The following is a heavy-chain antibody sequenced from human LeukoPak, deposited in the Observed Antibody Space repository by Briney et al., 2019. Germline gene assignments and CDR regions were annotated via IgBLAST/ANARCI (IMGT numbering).Heavy chain of an antibody. CDR3: AKRARYNSARATDFDS. CDR1: GYTFSSYA. J-gene: IGHJ4*02. D-gene: IGHD6-19*01. V-gene: IGHV3-23*01. CDR2: IRGSGGST. Sequence: GSLRISCATSGYTFSSYAMSWVRQAPGKGLEWVSAIRGSGGSTYYADSVKGRFTISRDNSNYLVYLQMNNLRAEDTAEYYCAKRARYNSARATDFDSWGQGTQVTVSS.